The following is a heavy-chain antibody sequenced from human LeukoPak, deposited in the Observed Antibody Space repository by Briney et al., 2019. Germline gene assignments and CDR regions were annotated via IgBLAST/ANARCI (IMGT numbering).Heavy chain of an antibody. D-gene: IGHD1-14*01. CDR3: AKREPDYYYFYLDV. Sequence: GGSLRLSCAASGFTFSSYAMSWVRQTPGKGLEWVSTISGSGRSTYYADSVKDRFTIPRDNSKNTLYLQMNSLRAEDTAVYYCAKREPDYYYFYLDVWGKGTAVTVSS. CDR2: ISGSGRST. V-gene: IGHV3-23*01. CDR1: GFTFSSYA. J-gene: IGHJ6*03.